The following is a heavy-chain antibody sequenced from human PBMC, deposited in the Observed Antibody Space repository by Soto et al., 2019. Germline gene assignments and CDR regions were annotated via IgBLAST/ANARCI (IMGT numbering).Heavy chain of an antibody. CDR3: ARGWIVGVPQGALDI. CDR2: LTPIFGSA. CDR1: GGTFSSYA. V-gene: IGHV1-69*01. D-gene: IGHD1-26*01. J-gene: IGHJ3*02. Sequence: QVHLVQSGAEVQKPGSSVKVSCKASGGTFSSYAIDWVRQAPGQGLEWMGGLTPIFGSANYAQRFQGRITIPADESTSTAYMDLSSLRSEDTAVYFCARGWIVGVPQGALDIWGQATGVTVS.